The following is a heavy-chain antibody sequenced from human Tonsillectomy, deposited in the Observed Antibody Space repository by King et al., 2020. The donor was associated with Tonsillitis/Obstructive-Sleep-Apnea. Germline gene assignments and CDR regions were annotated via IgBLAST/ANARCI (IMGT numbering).Heavy chain of an antibody. CDR3: AKMGDFWSGYKGYYFDY. CDR1: GFTFDDYA. J-gene: IGHJ4*02. V-gene: IGHV3-9*01. Sequence: VQLVESEGGLVQPGRSLRLSCAASGFTFDDYAMHWVRQAPGKGLEWVSGISWNSGSIGYADSVKGRFTISRDNAKNSLYLQMNSLRAEDTALYYCAKMGDFWSGYKGYYFDYWGQGTLVTVSS. CDR2: ISWNSGSI. D-gene: IGHD3-3*01.